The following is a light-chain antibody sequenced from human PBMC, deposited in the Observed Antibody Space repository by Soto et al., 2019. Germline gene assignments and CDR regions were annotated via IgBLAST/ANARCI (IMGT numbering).Light chain of an antibody. CDR2: AAS. CDR1: QSIRSY. Sequence: DIQMTQSPSSLSASVGDRLTITCRASQSIRSYLNWYQQRPGKAPKLLIYAASSLQSGVPSRFSGSGSGTDFTLTISSLQPEDFATYYCQQSYSTPQTFGQGTKVEIK. CDR3: QQSYSTPQT. V-gene: IGKV1-39*01. J-gene: IGKJ1*01.